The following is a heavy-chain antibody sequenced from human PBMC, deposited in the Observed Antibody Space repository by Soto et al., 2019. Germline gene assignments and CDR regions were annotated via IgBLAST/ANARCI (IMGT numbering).Heavy chain of an antibody. CDR3: ATQQQVALFDY. J-gene: IGHJ4*02. CDR1: GYSFTSYW. CDR2: IYPGDSDT. D-gene: IGHD6-13*01. V-gene: IGHV5-51*01. Sequence: ESLKISCKGSGYSFTSYWIGWVRQLPGKGLEWMGIIYPGDSDTRYSPSFQVQVTISADKSITTAYLQWSSLKASDTAMYYCATQQQVALFDYWGQGTLVTSPQ.